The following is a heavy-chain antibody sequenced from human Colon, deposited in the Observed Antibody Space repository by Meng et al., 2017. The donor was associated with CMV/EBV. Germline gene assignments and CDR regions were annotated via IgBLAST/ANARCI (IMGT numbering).Heavy chain of an antibody. CDR2: IKSKTDGGTT. CDR1: GFTFSSYC. V-gene: IGHV3-15*01. D-gene: IGHD3-22*01. J-gene: IGHJ4*02. Sequence: GESLKISCAASGFTFSSYCMDWVRQAPGKGLEWVGRIKSKTDGGTTDYAAPVKGRFTISRDDSKNTLYLQMNSLKTEDTAVYYCTTDPYYYDSSGSDCWGQGTLVTVSS. CDR3: TTDPYYYDSSGSDC.